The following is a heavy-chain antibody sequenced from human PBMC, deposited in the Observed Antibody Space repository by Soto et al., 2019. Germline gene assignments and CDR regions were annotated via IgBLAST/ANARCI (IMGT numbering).Heavy chain of an antibody. J-gene: IGHJ4*02. CDR3: AKANYDILPGYPFRSYYFDY. Sequence: EVQLLESGGGLVQPGVSLRLSCAASGFTFSSYAMSWVRQAPGKGLEWVSAISGSGGSTYYADSVKGRFTISRDNSKNTLYLQMDSLRAEDTAVYYCAKANYDILPGYPFRSYYFDYWGQGTLVTVSS. D-gene: IGHD3-9*01. CDR1: GFTFSSYA. V-gene: IGHV3-23*01. CDR2: ISGSGGST.